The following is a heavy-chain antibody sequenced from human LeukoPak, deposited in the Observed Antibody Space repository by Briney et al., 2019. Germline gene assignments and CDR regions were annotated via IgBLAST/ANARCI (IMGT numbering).Heavy chain of an antibody. V-gene: IGHV4-34*01. CDR2: INYSGST. D-gene: IGHD3-3*01. J-gene: IGHJ4*02. CDR1: GGSFSGYY. Sequence: TSETLSLTCAVYGGSFSGYYWSWLRQPPGKGLEWSGEINYSGSTNYNPSLKNRVTISIDTSQNQFVLTLSHLTAAGTAVYYCARGRGGYYDFWWGYSEVAAFDYWGQRTLVTVSS. CDR3: ARGRGGYYDFWWGYSEVAAFDY.